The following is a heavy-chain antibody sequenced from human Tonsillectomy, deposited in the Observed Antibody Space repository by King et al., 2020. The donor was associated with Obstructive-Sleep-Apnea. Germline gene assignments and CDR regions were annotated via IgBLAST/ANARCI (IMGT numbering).Heavy chain of an antibody. D-gene: IGHD6-6*01. V-gene: IGHV5-51*01. CDR1: GYRFSTYW. Sequence: QLVQSGPELKKPGESLKISCKASGYRFSTYWIGWVRQTPGKGLEWMGIIYPRDSDTRYSPSFQGQVIISADTSINTAYLQWTSLQASDTPIYYCANHPASFIARPYHFDYWGQGTLVTVSA. CDR2: IYPRDSDT. CDR3: ANHPASFIARPYHFDY. J-gene: IGHJ4*02.